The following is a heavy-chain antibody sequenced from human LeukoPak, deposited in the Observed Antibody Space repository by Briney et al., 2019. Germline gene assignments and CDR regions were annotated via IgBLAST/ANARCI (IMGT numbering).Heavy chain of an antibody. CDR3: AKGRGSDAFDI. Sequence: SVKVSRKASGGIFSTYAINWVRQAPGQGLEWMGRIIPILHQANYAQKFRDRVTITADESTSTAYMDLSSLRSEDTAVYYCAKGRGSDAFDIWGQGTVVTVSS. V-gene: IGHV1-69*11. CDR2: IIPILHQA. CDR1: GGIFSTYA. J-gene: IGHJ3*02.